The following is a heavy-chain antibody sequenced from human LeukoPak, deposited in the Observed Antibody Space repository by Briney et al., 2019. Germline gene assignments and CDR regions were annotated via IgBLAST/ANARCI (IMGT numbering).Heavy chain of an antibody. D-gene: IGHD1-1*01. CDR1: GFTFSSYW. Sequence: GGSLRLSCGASGFTFSSYWMSWVRQAPGKGLEWVATINQDETEKYYVDSVTGRFTISGDNAKNSLYLQMNSLRVEDTAVYYCARCTTGRTFGSLREIKRSREIDYWGQGTLVTVSS. J-gene: IGHJ4*02. CDR3: ARCTTGRTFGSLREIKRSREIDY. CDR2: INQDETEK. V-gene: IGHV3-7*01.